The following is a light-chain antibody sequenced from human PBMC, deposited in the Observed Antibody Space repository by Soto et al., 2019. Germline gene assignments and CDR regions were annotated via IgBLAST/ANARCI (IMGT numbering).Light chain of an antibody. CDR3: QPYDSSLSGYV. V-gene: IGLV1-40*01. Sequence: QPVLTQPPSLSGAPGQRVTISCTGSGSNIGAPYDVHWYQHLPGTAPKLLIYGSTNRPSGVPGRFSGSKSGTSASLAITGLQAEDEADYYCQPYDSSLSGYVFGAGTKLTVL. CDR2: GST. CDR1: GSNIGAPYD. J-gene: IGLJ1*01.